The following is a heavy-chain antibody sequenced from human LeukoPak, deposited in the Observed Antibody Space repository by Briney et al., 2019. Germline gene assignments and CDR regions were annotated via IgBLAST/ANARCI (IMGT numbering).Heavy chain of an antibody. CDR1: GFTFSSYA. D-gene: IGHD2-15*01. CDR3: ARTNPVVVAATEPYYYYGMDV. J-gene: IGHJ6*02. V-gene: IGHV3-30-3*01. CDR2: ISYDGSNK. Sequence: QPGGSLRLSCAASGFTFSSYAMHWVRQAPGKGLEWVAVISYDGSNKYYADSVKGRFTISRDNSKNTLYLQMNSLRAEDTAVYYCARTNPVVVAATEPYYYYGMDVWGQGTTVTVSS.